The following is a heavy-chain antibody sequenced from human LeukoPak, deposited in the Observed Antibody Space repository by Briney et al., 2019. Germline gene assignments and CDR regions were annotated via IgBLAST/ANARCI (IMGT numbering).Heavy chain of an antibody. D-gene: IGHD4-17*01. V-gene: IGHV3-30-3*01. CDR1: GFTFSSYA. J-gene: IGHJ6*02. CDR2: ISYDGSNK. Sequence: PGGSLRLSCAASGFTFSSYAMHWVRQAPGKGLEWVAVISYDGSNKYYADSVKGRFTISRDNSKNTLYLQMNSLRAEDTAVYYCARDRNYGDSLGYYYGMGVWGQGTTVTVSS. CDR3: ARDRNYGDSLGYYYGMGV.